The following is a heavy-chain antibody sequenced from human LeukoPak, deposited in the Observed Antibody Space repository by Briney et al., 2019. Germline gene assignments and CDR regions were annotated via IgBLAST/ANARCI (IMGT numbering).Heavy chain of an antibody. D-gene: IGHD3-3*01. J-gene: IGHJ4*02. CDR1: GYTFTSYW. Sequence: GESLKISCKASGYTFTSYWIGWVRQMPGKGLEWMGIIYPGDSDTRYSPSFQGQVTISADRFISTAYLQWSSLKASDTAMYYCARREITIFGGPFDYWGPGTLVTVSS. V-gene: IGHV5-51*01. CDR3: ARREITIFGGPFDY. CDR2: IYPGDSDT.